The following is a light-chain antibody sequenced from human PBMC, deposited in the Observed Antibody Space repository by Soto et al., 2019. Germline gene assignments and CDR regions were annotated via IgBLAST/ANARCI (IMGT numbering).Light chain of an antibody. V-gene: IGKV3-20*01. Sequence: EIVLTQSAGTLSLSPGERATLSCRASQSVSSSYLAWYQQNPGQAPRLLIYGASSRATGIPDRFSGSGSGTDFTLTISRLEPEDFAVYYCHQYGGSPRTLGQGTKVDIK. CDR3: HQYGGSPRT. J-gene: IGKJ1*01. CDR1: QSVSSSY. CDR2: GAS.